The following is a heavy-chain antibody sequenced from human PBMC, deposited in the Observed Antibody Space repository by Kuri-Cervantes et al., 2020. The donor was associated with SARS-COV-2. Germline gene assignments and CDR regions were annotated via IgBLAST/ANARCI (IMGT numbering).Heavy chain of an antibody. D-gene: IGHD6-19*01. V-gene: IGHV3-21*03. CDR3: TTGGAA. CDR2: IGPSNTYI. Sequence: GESLKISCAASGFTFNSYNMKWVRQAPGKGLEWVSGIGPSNTYIYYADSVKGRFTISRDNSKNTLYLQMNSLKTEDTAVYYCTTGGAAWGQGTLVTVSS. CDR1: GFTFNSYN. J-gene: IGHJ5*02.